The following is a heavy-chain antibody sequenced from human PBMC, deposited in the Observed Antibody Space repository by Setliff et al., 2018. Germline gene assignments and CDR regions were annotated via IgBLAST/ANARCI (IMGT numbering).Heavy chain of an antibody. J-gene: IGHJ4*02. CDR2: IYSGGTT. Sequence: SETLSLTCTVSGGSITSGSFFWGWIRQPPGKGLEWIGRIYSGGTTYYNSSLKSRVTISVDTSKSQFSLRLNSVTAADTAVYYCARTGTYRYFDYWGRGTLVTVS. V-gene: IGHV4-39*01. D-gene: IGHD1-1*01. CDR3: ARTGTYRYFDY. CDR1: GGSITSGSFF.